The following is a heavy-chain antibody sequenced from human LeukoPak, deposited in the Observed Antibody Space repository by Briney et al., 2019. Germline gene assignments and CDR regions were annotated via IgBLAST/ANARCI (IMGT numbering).Heavy chain of an antibody. CDR3: VRGQARDTTPAGWGSHLDR. V-gene: IGHV3-20*04. D-gene: IGHD4-11*01. Sequence: RPGGSLRLSCAASGFTFGNHVMHWVRRAPGKRLEWVSAIDWKGGTSAYAASVKGRFTISRDDAKSILYLQMNSLRPEDTAFYLCVRGQARDTTPAGWGSHLDRWGLGTLVTVSS. CDR1: GFTFGNHV. CDR2: IDWKGGTS. J-gene: IGHJ5*02.